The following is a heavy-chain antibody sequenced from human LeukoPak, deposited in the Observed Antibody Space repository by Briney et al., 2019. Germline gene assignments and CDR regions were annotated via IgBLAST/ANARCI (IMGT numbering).Heavy chain of an antibody. D-gene: IGHD1-26*01. J-gene: IGHJ5*02. V-gene: IGHV4-30-4*08. CDR2: IYYSGST. Sequence: PSQTLSLTCTVSGGSISSCDYYWSWIRQPPGKDLEWIGYIYYSGSTYYNPSLKRRVTISVDTSKNQFSLKLSSVTAADTAVYYCARGSIVGATLEFDPWGQGTLVTVSS. CDR3: ARGSIVGATLEFDP. CDR1: GGSISSCDYY.